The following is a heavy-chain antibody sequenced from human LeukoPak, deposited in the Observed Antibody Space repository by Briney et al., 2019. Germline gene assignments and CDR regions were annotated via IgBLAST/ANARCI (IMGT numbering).Heavy chain of an antibody. CDR2: IYTTGTA. CDR3: ARSFTDNFFFEN. D-gene: IGHD1-1*01. J-gene: IGHJ4*02. CDR1: GGSIGPYY. Sequence: PSETLSLTCLLSGGSIGPYYWSWIRQAVGKGPEWIGRIYTTGTADYNPSLKSRVSLSLDTSKNQFFLDLTSVTAADTAVYYCARSFTDNFFFENWGQGTLVTVSS. V-gene: IGHV4-4*07.